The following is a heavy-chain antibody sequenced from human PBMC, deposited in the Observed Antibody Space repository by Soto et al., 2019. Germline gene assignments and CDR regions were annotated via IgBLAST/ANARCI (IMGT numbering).Heavy chain of an antibody. V-gene: IGHV1-18*04. CDR1: GYSFTSYG. CDR2: ISGHNGNT. D-gene: IGHD3-16*01. CDR3: AGGALDFDY. Sequence: ASVKVSCKASGYSFTSYGISWVRQAPGQGPEWMGWISGHNGNTNHPQSLQGRVTMTTDTSTNTAYMELRSLRADDTAVYYCAGGALDFDYWGQGTLVTVSS. J-gene: IGHJ4*02.